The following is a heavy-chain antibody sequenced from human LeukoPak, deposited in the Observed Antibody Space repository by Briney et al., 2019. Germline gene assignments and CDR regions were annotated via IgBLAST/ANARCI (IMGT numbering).Heavy chain of an antibody. J-gene: IGHJ4*02. V-gene: IGHV1-69*05. CDR3: ARNSPRAAAGPFFDY. CDR1: GGTFSSYA. D-gene: IGHD6-13*01. CDR2: IIPIFGTA. Sequence: SVKVSCKASGGTFSSYAISWVRQAPGQGLEWMGGIIPIFGTANYAQKFQGRVTITTDESTSTAYMELSSLRSEDTAVYYCARNSPRAAAGPFFDYCGQGTLVTVSS.